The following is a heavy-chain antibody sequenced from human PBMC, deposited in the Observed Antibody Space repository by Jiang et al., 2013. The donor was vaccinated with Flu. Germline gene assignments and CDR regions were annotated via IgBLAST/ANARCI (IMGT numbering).Heavy chain of an antibody. CDR1: GGSFSGYY. Sequence: SLTCAVYGGSFSGYYWTWIRQPPGLGLEWIGEINHSGSTNYNPSLKSRVTISIDTSKNQVSLIMTSVTAADTAVYFCARGGRGAYSEILTGYQPGFDFWGQGTLVTVSS. V-gene: IGHV4-34*01. CDR2: INHSGST. J-gene: IGHJ4*02. CDR3: ARGGRGAYSEILTGYQPGFDF. D-gene: IGHD3-9*01.